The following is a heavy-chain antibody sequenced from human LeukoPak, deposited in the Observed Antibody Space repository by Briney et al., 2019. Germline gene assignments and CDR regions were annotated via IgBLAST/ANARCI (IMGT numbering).Heavy chain of an antibody. CDR2: ISSSGSTI. CDR3: AREREYSGSSFDY. V-gene: IGHV3-48*03. D-gene: IGHD6-6*01. J-gene: IGHJ4*02. Sequence: GGSLRLSCAASGFTFSSYDMSWVRQAPGKGLEWVSYISSSGSTIYYADSVNGRFTISRDNAKNSLYLQMNSLRAEDTAVYYCAREREYSGSSFDYWGQGTLVTVSS. CDR1: GFTFSSYD.